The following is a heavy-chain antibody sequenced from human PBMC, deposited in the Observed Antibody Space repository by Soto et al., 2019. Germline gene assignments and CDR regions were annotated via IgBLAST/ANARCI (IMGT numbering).Heavy chain of an antibody. CDR3: ARDVKVGFDY. J-gene: IGHJ4*02. V-gene: IGHV4-31*03. CDR1: GASISSGGYY. D-gene: IGHD1-26*01. CDR2: ISYSENT. Sequence: LSLTCNVSGASISSGGYYWSWIRQHPGKGLEWIGYISYSENTYYKPSLKSRVTISVDMSKNQFSLKLSSVTAADTAVYYCARDVKVGFDYWGQGTLVTVSS.